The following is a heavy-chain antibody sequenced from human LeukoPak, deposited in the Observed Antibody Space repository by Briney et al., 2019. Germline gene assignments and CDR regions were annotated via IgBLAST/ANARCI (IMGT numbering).Heavy chain of an antibody. CDR3: ASSGWYSTPNWFDP. CDR1: GFTFSRSW. D-gene: IGHD6-19*01. V-gene: IGHV3-7*01. J-gene: IGHJ5*02. Sequence: GGSPRLSCAASGFTFSRSWMHWVRQAPGKGLEWVASIKEDGSEKYYVDSVKGRFTISRDNAKNSLYLQMNSLRAEDTAMYYCASSGWYSTPNWFDPWGQGTLVIVSS. CDR2: IKEDGSEK.